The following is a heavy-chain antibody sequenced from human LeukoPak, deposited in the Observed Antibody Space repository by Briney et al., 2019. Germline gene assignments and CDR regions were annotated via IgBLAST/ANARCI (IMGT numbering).Heavy chain of an antibody. CDR3: ARGGYSRSWRGDYGMDV. D-gene: IGHD6-13*01. V-gene: IGHV1-46*01. CDR1: GYTFTSYY. CDR2: INPSGGST. J-gene: IGHJ6*04. Sequence: ASVKVSCKASGYTFTSYYMHWVRQAPGQGLEWMGIINPSGGSTSYAQKFQGRVTMTRDTSMSTVYMELSSLRSEDTAVYYCARGGYSRSWRGDYGMDVWGKGTTVTVSS.